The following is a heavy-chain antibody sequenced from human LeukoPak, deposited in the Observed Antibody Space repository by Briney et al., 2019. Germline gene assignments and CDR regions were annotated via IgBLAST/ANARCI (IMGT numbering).Heavy chain of an antibody. V-gene: IGHV4-28*06. CDR2: IYYTGSP. J-gene: IGHJ4*02. D-gene: IGHD3-10*01. Sequence: SETLSLTCAVSGYSISNSDWWGWIRQPPGRGLEWLGYIYYTGSPNYNPSLKSRLTMSIDTSKNQFSLNLSSVTALDTAVYYCARMLPWVRGFDLWAQGTLVTVSS. CDR3: ARMLPWVRGFDL. CDR1: GYSISNSDW.